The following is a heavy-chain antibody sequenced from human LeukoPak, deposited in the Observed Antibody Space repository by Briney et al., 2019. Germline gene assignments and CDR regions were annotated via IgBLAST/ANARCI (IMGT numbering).Heavy chain of an antibody. Sequence: GASLRLSCAASGFTFSSYGMHWVRQAPGKGLEWVAFIRYDGSNKYYADSVKGRFTISRDNSKNTLYLQMNSLRAEDTAVYYCAKDRTTMVRGVIIGSAFDIWGQGTMVTVSS. CDR1: GFTFSSYG. CDR3: AKDRTTMVRGVIIGSAFDI. J-gene: IGHJ3*02. D-gene: IGHD3-10*01. V-gene: IGHV3-30*02. CDR2: IRYDGSNK.